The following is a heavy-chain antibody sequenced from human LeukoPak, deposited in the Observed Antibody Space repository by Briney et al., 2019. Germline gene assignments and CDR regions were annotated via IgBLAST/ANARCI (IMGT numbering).Heavy chain of an antibody. CDR1: GGSISSYY. CDR3: ARERRAGAAFDI. Sequence: SETLSLTCTVSGGSISSYYWSWIRQPPGKGLEWIGYIYYSGSTNYNPSLKCRVTISVDTSKNQFSLKLSSVTAADTAVYYCARERRAGAAFDIWGQGTMVTVSS. J-gene: IGHJ3*02. D-gene: IGHD6-13*01. CDR2: IYYSGST. V-gene: IGHV4-59*01.